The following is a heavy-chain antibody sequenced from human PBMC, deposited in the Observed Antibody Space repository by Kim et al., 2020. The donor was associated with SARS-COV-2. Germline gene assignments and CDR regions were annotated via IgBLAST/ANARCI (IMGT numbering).Heavy chain of an antibody. J-gene: IGHJ4*02. CDR3: ARARGVGASGFDN. V-gene: IGHV3-7*03. D-gene: IGHD1-26*01. Sequence: DSVKGRFTISRDNAKKSLYLQMKTLRVQDTAVYYCARARGVGASGFDNWGQGALVTVSS.